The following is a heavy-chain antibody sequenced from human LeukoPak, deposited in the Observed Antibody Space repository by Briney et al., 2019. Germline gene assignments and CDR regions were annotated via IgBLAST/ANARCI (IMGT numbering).Heavy chain of an antibody. CDR1: GGTFSSYA. J-gene: IGHJ5*02. D-gene: IGHD2-2*01. V-gene: IGHV1-69*05. CDR2: IIPIFGTA. Sequence: SVKVSCKASGGTFSSYANSWVRQAPGQGLEWMGRIIPIFGTANYAQKFQGRVTITTDESTSTAYMELSSLRSEDTAVYYCARGGEDCSSTSCYEDPWFDPWGQGTLVTVSS. CDR3: ARGGEDCSSTSCYEDPWFDP.